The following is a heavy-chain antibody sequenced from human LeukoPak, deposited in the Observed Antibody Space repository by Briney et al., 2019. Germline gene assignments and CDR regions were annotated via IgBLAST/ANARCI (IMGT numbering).Heavy chain of an antibody. D-gene: IGHD1-26*01. CDR1: GVSISSSSYH. CDR3: ARRSGSYYSRFDY. CDR2: IYYSGTT. V-gene: IGHV4-39*07. Sequence: SETLSLTCTVSGVSISSSSYHWGWIRQPPGKGLEWIGSIYYSGTTYYNPSLKSRVTISVDTSKNQFSLKLSSVTAADTAVYYCARRSGSYYSRFDYWGQGTLVTVSS. J-gene: IGHJ4*02.